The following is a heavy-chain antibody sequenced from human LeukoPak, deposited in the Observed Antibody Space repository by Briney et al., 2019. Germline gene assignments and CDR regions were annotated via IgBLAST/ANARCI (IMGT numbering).Heavy chain of an antibody. V-gene: IGHV3-9*01. CDR3: AKACSGGSCYDDDAFDI. Sequence: GGSLRLSCAASGLTFDDYAMHWVRQAPGKGLEWVSGISWNSGSIGYADSVKGRFTISRDNAKNSLYLQMNSLRAEDTALYYCAKACSGGSCYDDDAFDIWGQGTMVTVSS. J-gene: IGHJ3*02. CDR2: ISWNSGSI. D-gene: IGHD2-15*01. CDR1: GLTFDDYA.